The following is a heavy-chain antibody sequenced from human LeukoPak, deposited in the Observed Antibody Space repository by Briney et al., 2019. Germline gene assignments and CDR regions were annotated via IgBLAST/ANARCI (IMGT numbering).Heavy chain of an antibody. V-gene: IGHV4-38-2*02. CDR3: ARGAYDFWSGYPLDY. CDR2: IYHSGST. D-gene: IGHD3-3*01. Sequence: PSETLSLTCTVSGYSISSGYYWGWIRQPPGKGLEWIGSIYHSGSTYYNPSLKSRVTISVDTSKNQFSLKLSSVTAADTAVYYCARGAYDFWSGYPLDYWGQGTLVTVSS. CDR1: GYSISSGYY. J-gene: IGHJ4*02.